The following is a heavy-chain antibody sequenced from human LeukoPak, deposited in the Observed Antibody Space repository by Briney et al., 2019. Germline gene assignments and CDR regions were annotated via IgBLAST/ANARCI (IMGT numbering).Heavy chain of an antibody. V-gene: IGHV3-21*01. J-gene: IGHJ3*02. CDR2: ISSSSSYI. CDR1: GFTFSSYS. D-gene: IGHD6-13*01. CDR3: ARDGFGAAAGDDAFDI. Sequence: GGSLRLSCAASGFTFSSYSMNWVRQAPGKGLEWVSSISSSSSYIYYADSVKGRFTISRDNAKNSLYLQMNSLRAEDTAVYYCARDGFGAAAGDDAFDIWGQGTMVTVSS.